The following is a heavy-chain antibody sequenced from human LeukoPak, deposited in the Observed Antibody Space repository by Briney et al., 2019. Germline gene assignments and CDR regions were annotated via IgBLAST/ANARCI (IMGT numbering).Heavy chain of an antibody. CDR1: GFTFSSYG. CDR2: ISGSGGST. V-gene: IGHV3-23*01. D-gene: IGHD3-3*02. Sequence: PGGSLRLSCAASGFTFSSYGMSWVRQAPGKGLEWVSAISGSGGSTYYADSVKGRFTISRDNSKNTLYLQMSSLRAEDTAVYYCAFGSPRISDGYFDYWGQGTLVTVSS. J-gene: IGHJ4*02. CDR3: AFGSPRISDGYFDY.